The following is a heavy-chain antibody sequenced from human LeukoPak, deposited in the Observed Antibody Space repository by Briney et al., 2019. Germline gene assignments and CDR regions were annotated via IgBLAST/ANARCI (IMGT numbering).Heavy chain of an antibody. CDR3: VRAYHPGGWFDP. V-gene: IGHV3-74*01. Sequence: GGSLRLSCAASGFTFSSCWMHWVRQAPGKGLVWVSRINSDGSSTSYADSVRGRFTISRDNAKNSLYLQMNSLTAEDTAIYYCVRAYHPGGWFDPWGQGTLVTVSS. CDR2: INSDGSST. J-gene: IGHJ5*02. D-gene: IGHD2-21*01. CDR1: GFTFSSCW.